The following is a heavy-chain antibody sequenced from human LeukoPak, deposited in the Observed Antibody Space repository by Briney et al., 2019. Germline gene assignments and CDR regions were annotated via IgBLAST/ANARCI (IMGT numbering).Heavy chain of an antibody. D-gene: IGHD3-3*01. CDR2: ISWNSGSI. CDR1: GFTFDDYA. Sequence: PDRSLRLSCAASGFTFDDYAMHWVRQAPGKGLEWVSGISWNSGSIGYADSVKGRFTISRDNAKNSLYLQMNSLRAEDTALYYCAKAMGVITIFGVVSGYFDYWGQGTLVTVSS. J-gene: IGHJ4*02. CDR3: AKAMGVITIFGVVSGYFDY. V-gene: IGHV3-9*01.